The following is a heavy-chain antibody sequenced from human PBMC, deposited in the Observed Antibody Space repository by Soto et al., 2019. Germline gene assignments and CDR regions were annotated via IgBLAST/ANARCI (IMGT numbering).Heavy chain of an antibody. J-gene: IGHJ5*02. Sequence: ASVKVSCKASGGTFSSYTISWVRQAPGQGLEWMGRIIPILGIANYAQKFQGRVTITADKSTSTAYMELSSLRSEDTAVYYCARDLEYDGFDPWGQGTLVTVSS. CDR2: IIPILGIA. V-gene: IGHV1-69*04. CDR1: GGTFSSYT. CDR3: ARDLEYDGFDP. D-gene: IGHD3-3*01.